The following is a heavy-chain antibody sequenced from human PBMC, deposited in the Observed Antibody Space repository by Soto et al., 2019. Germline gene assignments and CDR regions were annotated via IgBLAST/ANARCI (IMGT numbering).Heavy chain of an antibody. Sequence: PGGSLRLSCAASGLSFSSYWMSWVRQAPGKGLEWVSAISGSGGSTYYADSVKGRFTISRDNSKNTLYLQMNSLRAEDTAVYYCAKERPRTYDSSGYFYYFDYWGQGTLVTVSS. V-gene: IGHV3-23*01. CDR2: ISGSGGST. CDR3: AKERPRTYDSSGYFYYFDY. J-gene: IGHJ4*02. CDR1: GLSFSSYW. D-gene: IGHD3-22*01.